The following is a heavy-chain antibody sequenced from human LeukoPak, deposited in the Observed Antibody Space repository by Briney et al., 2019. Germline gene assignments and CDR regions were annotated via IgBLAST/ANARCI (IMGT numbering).Heavy chain of an antibody. Sequence: GASVNVSCKASGYTFTSYGISWVRQAPGQGLEWMGWISAYNGNTNYAQKLQGRVTMTTDTSTSTAYMELRSLRSDDTAVYYCARVITMVRGPNRHFDYWGQGTLVTVSS. J-gene: IGHJ4*02. CDR1: GYTFTSYG. V-gene: IGHV1-18*04. CDR3: ARVITMVRGPNRHFDY. CDR2: ISAYNGNT. D-gene: IGHD3-10*01.